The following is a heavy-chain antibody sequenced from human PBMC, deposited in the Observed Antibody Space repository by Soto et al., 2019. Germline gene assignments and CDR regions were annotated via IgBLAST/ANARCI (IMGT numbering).Heavy chain of an antibody. CDR2: IWYDGSNK. CDR1: GFTFISYG. D-gene: IGHD2-2*02. Sequence: GGSLRLSCAASGFTFISYGMHWVRQAPGKGLEWVAVIWYDGSNKYYADSVKGRFTISRDNSKNTLYLQMNSLRAEDTAVYYCARERILVVVPAAIRYYYYGMDVWGQGTTVTVSS. V-gene: IGHV3-33*01. CDR3: ARERILVVVPAAIRYYYYGMDV. J-gene: IGHJ6*02.